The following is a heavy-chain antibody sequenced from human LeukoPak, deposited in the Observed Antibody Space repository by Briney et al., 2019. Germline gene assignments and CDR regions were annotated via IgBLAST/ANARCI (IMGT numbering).Heavy chain of an antibody. CDR1: GGSFSGYY. D-gene: IGHD3-16*02. V-gene: IGHV4-34*01. J-gene: IGHJ4*02. CDR2: INHSGST. Sequence: KPSETLSLTCAVYGGSFSGYYWSWIRQPPGKGLEWIGEINHSGSTNYNPSLKSRVTISVDTSKNQFSLKLSSVTAADTAVYYRARGRYDYIWGSYRPEGRSTYYFDYWGQGTLVTVSS. CDR3: ARGRYDYIWGSYRPEGRSTYYFDY.